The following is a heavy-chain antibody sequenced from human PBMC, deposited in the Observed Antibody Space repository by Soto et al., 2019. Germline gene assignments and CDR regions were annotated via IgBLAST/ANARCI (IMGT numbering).Heavy chain of an antibody. D-gene: IGHD6-6*01. Sequence: SETLYLTCTVSGGSISSSSYYWGWIRQPPGKGLEWIGSIYYSGSTYYNPSLKSRVTISVDTSKNQFSLKLSSVTAADTAVYYCARHGREYSSSDFDYWGQGTLVTVSS. CDR3: ARHGREYSSSDFDY. CDR2: IYYSGST. J-gene: IGHJ4*02. V-gene: IGHV4-39*01. CDR1: GGSISSSSYY.